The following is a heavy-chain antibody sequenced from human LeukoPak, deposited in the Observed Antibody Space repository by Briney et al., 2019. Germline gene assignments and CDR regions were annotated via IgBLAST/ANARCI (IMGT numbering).Heavy chain of an antibody. D-gene: IGHD1-26*01. V-gene: IGHV3-23*01. CDR2: ISGSGGST. J-gene: IGHJ3*02. Sequence: PGGSLRLSCAASEFTLSSYAMSWVRQAPGKGLEWASAISGSGGSTYYADSVKGRFTISRDNSKNTLYLQMNSLRAEDTAVYYCAKAYIVGATDDAFDIWGQGTMVTVSS. CDR3: AKAYIVGATDDAFDI. CDR1: EFTLSSYA.